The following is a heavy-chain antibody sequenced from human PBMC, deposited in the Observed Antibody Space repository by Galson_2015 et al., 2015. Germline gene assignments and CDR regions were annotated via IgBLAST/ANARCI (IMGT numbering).Heavy chain of an antibody. V-gene: IGHV3-30*07. Sequence: SLRLSCAASGFTFSSYAMHWVRQAPGKGLEWVAVISYDRSNKYYADSVKGRFTISRDNAKNSLYLQMNSLRAEDTAVYYCARGTGSAFDIWGQGTMVTVSS. CDR2: ISYDRSNK. CDR3: ARGTGSAFDI. D-gene: IGHD3-10*01. CDR1: GFTFSSYA. J-gene: IGHJ3*02.